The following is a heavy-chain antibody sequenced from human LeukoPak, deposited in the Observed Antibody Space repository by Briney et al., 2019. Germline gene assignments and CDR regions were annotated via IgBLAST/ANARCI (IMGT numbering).Heavy chain of an antibody. CDR1: GFTFSDYY. V-gene: IGHV3-11*01. CDR3: ARQAIEGATKSNFDY. CDR2: ISSSGSTI. D-gene: IGHD1-26*01. Sequence: GGSLRLSCAASGFTFSDYYMSWIRQAPGKGLEWVSYISSSGSTIYYADSVKGRFTISRDNAKNSLYLQMNSLRAEDTAVYYCARQAIEGATKSNFDYWGQGTPVTVSS. J-gene: IGHJ4*02.